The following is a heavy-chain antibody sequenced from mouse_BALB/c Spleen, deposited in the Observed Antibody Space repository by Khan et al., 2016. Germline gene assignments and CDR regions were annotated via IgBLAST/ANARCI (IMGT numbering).Heavy chain of an antibody. D-gene: IGHD1-1*01. Sequence: VQLKESGPGLVAPSQSLSITCTVSGFSLTSYGVHWVRQPPGKGLEWLGVIWAGGSTNYNSALMSRLSISKDNSKSQVFLKMNSLQTDDTAMYYCVRGGATVVATYYAMDYWGQGTSVTVSS. CDR2: IWAGGST. V-gene: IGHV2-9*02. J-gene: IGHJ4*01. CDR1: GFSLTSYG. CDR3: VRGGATVVATYYAMDY.